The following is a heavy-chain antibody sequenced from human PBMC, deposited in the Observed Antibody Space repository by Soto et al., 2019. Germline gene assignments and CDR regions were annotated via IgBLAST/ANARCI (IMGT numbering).Heavy chain of an antibody. Sequence: ASVKVSCKASGYTFTSYYMHWVRQAPGQGLEWMGIINPSGGSTSYAQKFQGRVTMTRNTSISTAYMELSSLRSEDTAVYYCAKTLYGDNVDHWGQGSQVTVSS. CDR3: AKTLYGDNVDH. CDR1: GYTFTSYY. CDR2: INPSGGST. J-gene: IGHJ4*02. V-gene: IGHV1-46*01. D-gene: IGHD4-17*01.